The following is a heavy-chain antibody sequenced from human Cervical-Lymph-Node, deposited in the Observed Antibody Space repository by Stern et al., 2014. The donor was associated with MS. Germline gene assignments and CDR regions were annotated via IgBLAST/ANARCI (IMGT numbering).Heavy chain of an antibody. J-gene: IGHJ6*02. CDR3: ARIAGGYLYYYGMDV. CDR1: GGSITSSSHY. D-gene: IGHD3-16*01. V-gene: IGHV4-39*01. Sequence: QLQLQESGPGLVKPSETLSLTCTVSGGSITSSSHYWGWIRQPPGKGLEWIGNIYYTGETYYNPSLKSPVTISIATSRDPVYLSLSSVTAADTAVFYCARIAGGYLYYYGMDVWGQGTTVTVSS. CDR2: IYYTGET.